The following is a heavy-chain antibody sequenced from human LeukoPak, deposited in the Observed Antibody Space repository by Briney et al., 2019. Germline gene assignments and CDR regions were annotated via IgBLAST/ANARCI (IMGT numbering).Heavy chain of an antibody. CDR1: GFTFSSYA. D-gene: IGHD2-15*01. V-gene: IGHV3-30-3*01. Sequence: GRSLRLSCAASGFTFSSYAMSWVRQAPGKGLEWVAVISYDGSNKYYADSVKGRFTISRDNSKNTLYLQMNSLRAEDTAVYYCARDGTYCSGGSCTYYFDYWGQGTLVTASS. J-gene: IGHJ4*02. CDR3: ARDGTYCSGGSCTYYFDY. CDR2: ISYDGSNK.